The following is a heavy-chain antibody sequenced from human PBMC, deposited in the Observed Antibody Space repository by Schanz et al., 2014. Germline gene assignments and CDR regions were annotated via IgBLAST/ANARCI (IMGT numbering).Heavy chain of an antibody. D-gene: IGHD3-22*01. Sequence: EVQLVESGGGLVKPGGSLRLSCAVSGFTVSSNHMSWVRQAPGKGLEWVSVIYSGIGAYYADSVKDRFTVSRDNSKNTVYRQMNILRAEDTAVYYCARVHHYDPSGWGYFDYWGQGALVAVSS. CDR3: ARVHHYDPSGWGYFDY. V-gene: IGHV3-66*01. CDR2: IYSGIGA. CDR1: GFTVSSNH. J-gene: IGHJ4*02.